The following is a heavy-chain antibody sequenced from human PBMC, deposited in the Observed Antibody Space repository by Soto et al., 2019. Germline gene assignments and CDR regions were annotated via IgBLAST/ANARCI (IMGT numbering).Heavy chain of an antibody. V-gene: IGHV4-39*01. CDR2: ISYSGST. CDR1: GGSISSDSYY. J-gene: IGHJ3*02. D-gene: IGHD3-10*01. CDR3: ARRPGFGHAFDI. Sequence: PSETLSLTCTVSGGSISSDSYYWGWIRQSPEKGLEWIASISYSGSTYYNPTLKSRLIISVDTSKSQFSLKLSSVTAADTAVYYCARRPGFGHAFDIWGQGTMVTVSS.